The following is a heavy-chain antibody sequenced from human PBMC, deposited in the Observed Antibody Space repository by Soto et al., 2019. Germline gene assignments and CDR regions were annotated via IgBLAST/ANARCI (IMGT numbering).Heavy chain of an antibody. CDR2: ISAYNGNT. CDR3: TTVGEVRPDSSGYSDPGPDYYYGMDV. J-gene: IGHJ6*02. D-gene: IGHD3-22*01. Sequence: GASVKVSCTASGYTFTSYGISWVRQAPGQGLEWMGWISAYNGNTNYAQKLQGRVTMTTDTSTSTAYMELRSLKTEDTAVYYCTTVGEVRPDSSGYSDPGPDYYYGMDVWGQGTTVTVSS. V-gene: IGHV1-18*01. CDR1: GYTFTSYG.